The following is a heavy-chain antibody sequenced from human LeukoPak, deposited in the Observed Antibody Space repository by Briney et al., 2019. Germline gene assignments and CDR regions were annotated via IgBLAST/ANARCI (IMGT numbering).Heavy chain of an antibody. CDR3: ARHFSGNSGYDYLLYYYYYYMDV. J-gene: IGHJ6*03. CDR1: GGSISSSSYY. V-gene: IGHV4-39*01. Sequence: SETLSLTCTVSGGSISSSSYYWGWIRQPPGKGLEWIGSIYYSGSTYYNPSLKSRVTISVDTSKNQFSLKLSSVTAADTAVYYCARHFSGNSGYDYLLYYYYYYMDVWGKGTTVTISS. D-gene: IGHD5-12*01. CDR2: IYYSGST.